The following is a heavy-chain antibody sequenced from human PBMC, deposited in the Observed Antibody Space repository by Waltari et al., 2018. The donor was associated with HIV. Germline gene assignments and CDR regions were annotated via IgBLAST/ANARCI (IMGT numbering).Heavy chain of an antibody. CDR3: ARDPFVGMVVAYYFDY. CDR1: GCRCVTFS. J-gene: IGHJ4*02. CDR2: ISSSRSTI. V-gene: IGHV3-48*04. D-gene: IGHD2-15*01. Sequence: ELQVVESGGGLVQRGGSLRLSCTASGCRCVTFSMNWVRKDPGKGLEWISYISSSRSTIYADAVKGRFTISRDNAKNSLYLQMNSLRAEDTAVYYCARDPFVGMVVAYYFDYWGQGTVVTVSS.